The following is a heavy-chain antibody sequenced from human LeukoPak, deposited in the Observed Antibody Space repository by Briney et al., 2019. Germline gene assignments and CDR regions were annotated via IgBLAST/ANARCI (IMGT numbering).Heavy chain of an antibody. D-gene: IGHD3-22*01. Sequence: SETLSLTCTVSGGSISSDTYYWGWIRQPPGKGLEWIGNIYYSGSTYYNPSLKSRVTMSVDTSKNQFSLKLSSVTAADTAVYYCASSHYYDSSGLDYWGQGTLVTVSS. CDR2: IYYSGST. CDR1: GGSISSDTYY. J-gene: IGHJ4*02. CDR3: ASSHYYDSSGLDY. V-gene: IGHV4-39*07.